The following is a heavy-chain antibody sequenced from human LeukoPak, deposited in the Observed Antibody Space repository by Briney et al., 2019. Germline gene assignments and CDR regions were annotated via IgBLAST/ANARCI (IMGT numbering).Heavy chain of an antibody. D-gene: IGHD3-10*01. V-gene: IGHV1-18*01. J-gene: IGHJ5*02. CDR2: ISAYNGNT. Sequence: ASVTVSFKASGYTFTSYGISWVRQAPGQGLEWMGWISAYNGNTNYAQKFQGRVTMTTDTSTSTVYMELRSLTSDDTAVYYCARRRVPNEGRYYNWFDPWGQGTLVTVSS. CDR3: ARRRVPNEGRYYNWFDP. CDR1: GYTFTSYG.